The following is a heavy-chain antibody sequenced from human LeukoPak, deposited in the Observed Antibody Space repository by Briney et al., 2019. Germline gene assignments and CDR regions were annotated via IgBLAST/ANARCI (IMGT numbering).Heavy chain of an antibody. Sequence: PGGSLRLSCTASGFTFGDYAMSWVRQAPGKGLEWVGFIRFKAYGGTTEYAASVKGGFTISRDDPKSVAYLQMDSLKIGDTAVYYCTRLNLEGVVYYFDYWGQGTLVTVSS. V-gene: IGHV3-49*04. D-gene: IGHD3-3*01. CDR2: IRFKAYGGTT. CDR3: TRLNLEGVVYYFDY. CDR1: GFTFGDYA. J-gene: IGHJ4*02.